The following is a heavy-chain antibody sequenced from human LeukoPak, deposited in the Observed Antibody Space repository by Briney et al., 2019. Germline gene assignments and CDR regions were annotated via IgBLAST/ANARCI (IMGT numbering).Heavy chain of an antibody. V-gene: IGHV4-59*01. CDR1: GGSISGYY. CDR3: ARSKGGVNWFDP. CDR2: IYNTGST. D-gene: IGHD3-16*01. Sequence: SETLSLTCTVSGGSISGYYWSWIRQSPGKGLEWIGYIYNTGSTNYNPSLKSRVTISVDTSKNQFSLKLSSVTAADTAVYFCARSKGGVNWFDPWGQGTLVTVSS. J-gene: IGHJ5*02.